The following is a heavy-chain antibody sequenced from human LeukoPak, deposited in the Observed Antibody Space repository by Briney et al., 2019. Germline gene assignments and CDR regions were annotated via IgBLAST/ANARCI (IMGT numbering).Heavy chain of an antibody. CDR2: INPNSGGT. CDR3: ARSIVGARLYALSLDY. CDR1: GYTFTGYY. V-gene: IGHV1-2*02. D-gene: IGHD1-26*01. J-gene: IGHJ4*02. Sequence: ASVKVSCKASGYTFTGYYMHWVRQAPGQGLEWMGWINPNSGGTNYAQKLQGRVTMTTDTSTSTAYMELRSLRSDDTAVYYCARSIVGARLYALSLDYWGQGTLVTVSS.